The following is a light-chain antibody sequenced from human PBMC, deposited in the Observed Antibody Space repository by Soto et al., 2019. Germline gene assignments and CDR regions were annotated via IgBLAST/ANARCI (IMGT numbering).Light chain of an antibody. CDR3: QQYNSYRGT. J-gene: IGKJ3*01. CDR1: QSISSW. CDR2: DAS. V-gene: IGKV1-5*01. Sequence: DIPMTQSPSTLSASVGDRVTITCRASQSISSWLAWYQQKPGKAPKLLIYDASSLESGVPSRFSGSGSGTEFTLTISSLQPDDFATYYCQQYNSYRGTFGPGTKVDIK.